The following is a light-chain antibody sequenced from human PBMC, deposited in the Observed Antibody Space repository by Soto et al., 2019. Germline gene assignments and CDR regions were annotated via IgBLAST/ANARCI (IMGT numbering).Light chain of an antibody. CDR3: QQYNSYWT. J-gene: IGKJ1*01. Sequence: DIQMTKSPSTLSASVGDRVTITCRASQSISSSLASYQQKPGKAPKLLIYKASSLESGVPSRFSGSGAGTEFTLTISSLQADDFATYYCQQYNSYWTFGQGTKVEIK. CDR1: QSISSS. CDR2: KAS. V-gene: IGKV1-5*03.